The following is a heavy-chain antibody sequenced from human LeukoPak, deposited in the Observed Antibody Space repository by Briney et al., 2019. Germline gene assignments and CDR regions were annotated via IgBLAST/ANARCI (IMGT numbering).Heavy chain of an antibody. V-gene: IGHV3-15*01. CDR1: GFTFSNAS. Sequence: GGSLRLSCAASGFTFSNASMSWVRQAPGKGLEWVGRIKSKSDGGTTDYAAPVKGRFTISRDDSKNTLYLQMNSLKTEDTAVYYCTTFSMIVVVITDWGQGTLVTVSS. CDR3: TTFSMIVVVITD. CDR2: IKSKSDGGTT. D-gene: IGHD3-22*01. J-gene: IGHJ4*02.